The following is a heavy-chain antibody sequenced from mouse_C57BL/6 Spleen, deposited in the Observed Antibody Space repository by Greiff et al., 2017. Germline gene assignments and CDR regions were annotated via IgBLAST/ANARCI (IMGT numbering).Heavy chain of an antibody. Sequence: EVQLQQSGPELVKPGASVKIPCKASGYTFTDYNMDWVKQSHGKSLEWIGDINPNNGGTIYNQKFKGKATLTVDKSSCTAYMELRSLTSEDTAVYYCARRGDYDSSWFAYWGQGTLVTVSA. CDR2: INPNNGGT. CDR3: ARRGDYDSSWFAY. CDR1: GYTFTDYN. J-gene: IGHJ3*01. V-gene: IGHV1-18*01. D-gene: IGHD2-4*01.